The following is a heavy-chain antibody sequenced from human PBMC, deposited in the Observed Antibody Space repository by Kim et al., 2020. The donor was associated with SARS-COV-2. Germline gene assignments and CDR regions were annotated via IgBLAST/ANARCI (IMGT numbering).Heavy chain of an antibody. D-gene: IGHD2-15*01. CDR2: IYYSGST. CDR1: GGSVSSGSYC. V-gene: IGHV4-61*01. J-gene: IGHJ4*02. CDR3: ASFLAVHYYFDY. Sequence: SETLSLTCTVSGGSVSSGSYCWSWIRQPPGKGLEWIGYIYYSGSTNYNPSLKSRVTISVDTSKNQFSLKLSSVTAADTAVYYCASFLAVHYYFDYWGQGTLVTVSS.